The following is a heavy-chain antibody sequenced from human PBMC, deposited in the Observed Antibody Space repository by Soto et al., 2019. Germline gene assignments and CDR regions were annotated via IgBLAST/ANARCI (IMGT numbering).Heavy chain of an antibody. CDR2: IYYSGST. J-gene: IGHJ6*02. D-gene: IGHD5-18*01. Sequence: SETLSLTCTVSGGSISSYYWSWIRQPPGKGLEWIGYIYYSGSTNYNPSLKSRVTMSVDTSKNQFSLKLSSVTAADTAVYYCARAGYSYGSINYYYGMDVWGQGTTVTVSS. CDR3: ARAGYSYGSINYYYGMDV. V-gene: IGHV4-59*01. CDR1: GGSISSYY.